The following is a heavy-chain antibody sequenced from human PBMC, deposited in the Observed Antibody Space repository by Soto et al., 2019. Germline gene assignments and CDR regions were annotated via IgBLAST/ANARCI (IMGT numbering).Heavy chain of an antibody. CDR1: GYTFTRSG. J-gene: IGHJ6*02. CDR2: INPDNGNT. CDR3: AWGGGVGLGDYTTGGMDV. D-gene: IGHD2-8*02. V-gene: IGHV1-18*01. Sequence: ASVKVSCKASGYTFTRSGIRWVRQAPGQGLEWLGWINPDNGNTNYAQHLQGRVSMTTDTSTSNAYMDQRSLRSEDTAVYYCAWGGGVGLGDYTTGGMDVWGHGTTLTVTS.